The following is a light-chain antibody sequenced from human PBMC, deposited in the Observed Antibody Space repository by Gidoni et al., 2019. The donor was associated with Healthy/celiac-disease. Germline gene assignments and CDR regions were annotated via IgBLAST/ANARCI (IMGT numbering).Light chain of an antibody. CDR1: QGISNS. CDR3: QQYYSTRYT. V-gene: IGKV1-NL1*01. Sequence: DIQMTQSPSSLSASVGDRVTITCRASQGISNSLAWYQQKPGKAPKLLLYAASRLESGVPSSFSGSGYGTDYTLTISSLQPEDFATYYCQQYYSTRYTFGQGTKLEIK. J-gene: IGKJ2*01. CDR2: AAS.